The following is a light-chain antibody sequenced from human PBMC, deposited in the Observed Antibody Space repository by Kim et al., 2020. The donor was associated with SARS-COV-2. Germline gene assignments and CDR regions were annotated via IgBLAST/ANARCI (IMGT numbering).Light chain of an antibody. V-gene: IGLV2-14*03. J-gene: IGLJ2*01. CDR2: DVD. CDR3: RSYTGSTVV. Sequence: PGQSITKACTGTRSDIGASHYVSWYQQHPGTAHKLLMYDVDNRPSGVTKRVSASKDGKTASLTNSGLQAEEEAEYYRRSYTGSTVVFGGGTQLNV. CDR1: RSDIGASHY.